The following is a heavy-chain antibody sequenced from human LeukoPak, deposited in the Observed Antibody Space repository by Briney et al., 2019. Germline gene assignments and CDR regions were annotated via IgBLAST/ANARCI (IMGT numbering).Heavy chain of an antibody. J-gene: IGHJ4*02. Sequence: GGSLRLSCAASGFIFSNYWMHWVRQVPGKGLEWVAAISGGGGSTYYADYARGRFTISRDNSKNTLYLQMNTLRAEDAAVYYCATQRGYCSDGNCYFDYWGQGTLVTVSS. CDR1: GFIFSNYW. CDR2: ISGGGGST. V-gene: IGHV3-23*01. D-gene: IGHD2-15*01. CDR3: ATQRGYCSDGNCYFDY.